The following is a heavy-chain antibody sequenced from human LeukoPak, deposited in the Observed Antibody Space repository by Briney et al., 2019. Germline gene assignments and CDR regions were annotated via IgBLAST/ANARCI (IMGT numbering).Heavy chain of an antibody. J-gene: IGHJ4*02. D-gene: IGHD1-26*01. V-gene: IGHV3-21*01. Sequence: GGSLRLSCAASGFTFSSYSMNWVRQAPGKGLEWASSISSSSSYIYYADSVKGRFTISRDNAKNSLYLQMNSLRAEDTAVYYCARERYSGSYPVFDYWGQGTLVTVSS. CDR1: GFTFSSYS. CDR2: ISSSSSYI. CDR3: ARERYSGSYPVFDY.